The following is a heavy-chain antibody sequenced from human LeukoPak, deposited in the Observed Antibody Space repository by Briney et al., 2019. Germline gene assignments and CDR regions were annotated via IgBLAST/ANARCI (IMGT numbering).Heavy chain of an antibody. CDR1: GASFSDYY. CDR3: ARLRYFDWLLSAPGYFDL. V-gene: IGHV3-11*01. Sequence: LSLTCAVYGASFSDYYMSWIRQAPGKGLEWVSYISSSGSTIYYADSVKGRFTISRDNAKNSLYLQMNSLRAEDTAVYYCARLRYFDWLLSAPGYFDLWGRGTLVTVSS. D-gene: IGHD3-9*01. CDR2: ISSSGSTI. J-gene: IGHJ2*01.